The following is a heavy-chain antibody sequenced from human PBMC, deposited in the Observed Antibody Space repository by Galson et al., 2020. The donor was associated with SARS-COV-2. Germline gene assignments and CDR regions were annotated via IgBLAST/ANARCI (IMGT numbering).Heavy chain of an antibody. J-gene: IGHJ6*03. D-gene: IGHD6-13*01. CDR3: ARHRSTWYRVRDDDYYMDV. V-gene: IGHV3-21*06. CDR2: ISGTGSYI. CDR1: GFNFRSYS. Sequence: GESLKISCEASGFNFRSYSMNWVRHVPGKGLEWVSSISGTGSYIYYANSVKGRFTISRDNAYNTVYLQMRSLRVEDTAVYYCARHRSTWYRVRDDDYYMDVWGKGTTVTVSS.